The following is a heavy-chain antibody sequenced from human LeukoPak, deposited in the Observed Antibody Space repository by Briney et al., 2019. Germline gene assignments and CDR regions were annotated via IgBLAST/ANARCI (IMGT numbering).Heavy chain of an antibody. V-gene: IGHV5-51*01. Sequence: GESLKISCKGSGYSFTSYWIGWVRQMPGKGLEWMGIIYPGDSDTRYSPSFQGQVTISADKSISTAYLQWSSLKASATAMYYWAXXGRXXXXTTSCHLDYWGQGTLVTVSS. CDR1: GYSFTSYW. J-gene: IGHJ4*02. CDR2: IYPGDSDT. CDR3: AXXGRXXXXTTSCHLDY. D-gene: IGHD2-2*01.